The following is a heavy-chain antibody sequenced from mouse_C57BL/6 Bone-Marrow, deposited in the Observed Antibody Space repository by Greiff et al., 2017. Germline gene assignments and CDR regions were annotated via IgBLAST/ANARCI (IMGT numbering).Heavy chain of an antibody. CDR1: GYTFTDYN. V-gene: IGHV1-22*01. Sequence: VHVKQSGPELVKPGASVKMSCKASGYTFTDYNMHWVKQSHGKSLEWIGYINPNNGGTSYNQKFKGKATLTVNKSSSTAYMELRSLTSEDSAVYYCARKAYYNAMDYWGQGTSVTVSS. D-gene: IGHD2-12*01. J-gene: IGHJ4*01. CDR3: ARKAYYNAMDY. CDR2: INPNNGGT.